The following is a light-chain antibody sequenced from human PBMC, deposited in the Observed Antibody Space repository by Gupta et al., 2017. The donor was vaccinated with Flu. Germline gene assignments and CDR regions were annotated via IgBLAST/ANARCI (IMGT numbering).Light chain of an antibody. CDR2: LGS. CDR3: MQALQIWT. CDR1: QSLLHSNGYNY. J-gene: IGKJ1*01. V-gene: IGKV2-28*01. Sequence: DIVMTQSPLSLPATPGEPASISCRSSQSLLHSNGYNYLDWYLQKPGQSPQLLIYLGSYRASGVPDRFSGSGSGTDFTLKISRVEAEDVGVYYCMQALQIWTFGQGTKVEIK.